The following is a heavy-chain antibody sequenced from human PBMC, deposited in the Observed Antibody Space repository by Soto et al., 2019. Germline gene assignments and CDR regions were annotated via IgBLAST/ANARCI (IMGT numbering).Heavy chain of an antibody. Sequence: GGSLRLSCAASGFTFSSYAMSWVRQAPGKGLEWVSAISGSGGSTYYADSVKGRFTISRDNSKNTLYLQMNSLRAEDTAVYYCAKGCDIVVVVAAGSAFDIWGQGTMVTVSS. CDR3: AKGCDIVVVVAAGSAFDI. CDR1: GFTFSSYA. V-gene: IGHV3-23*01. D-gene: IGHD2-15*01. J-gene: IGHJ3*02. CDR2: ISGSGGST.